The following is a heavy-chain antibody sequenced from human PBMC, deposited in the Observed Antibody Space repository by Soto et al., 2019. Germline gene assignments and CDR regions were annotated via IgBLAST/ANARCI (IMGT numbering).Heavy chain of an antibody. Sequence: ASVKVSWKDPENTLTELSIDWLRQAPGKGLEWMGRSAPEEGEPIYPQKFQGRVSMTEDPSTDTAYMELTSLRFEDTAVYFCAADRKIVGTIGAFDFWGQGTLVTVSS. CDR3: AADRKIVGTIGAFDF. V-gene: IGHV1-24*01. CDR1: ENTLTELS. CDR2: SAPEEGEP. J-gene: IGHJ4*02. D-gene: IGHD1-26*01.